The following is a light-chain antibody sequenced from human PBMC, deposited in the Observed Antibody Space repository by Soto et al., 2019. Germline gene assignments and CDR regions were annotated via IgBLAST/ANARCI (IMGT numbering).Light chain of an antibody. V-gene: IGKV3-15*01. Sequence: EIVMTQSPATLSVSPGERATLSCRASQSVSSNLAWYQQKPGQAPRLLIYGASTRATGIPARFSGSGSGTEFTLTISSLQSEDFAVYYCQHYNNFWTFGQGTKVEIK. CDR2: GAS. J-gene: IGKJ1*01. CDR1: QSVSSN. CDR3: QHYNNFWT.